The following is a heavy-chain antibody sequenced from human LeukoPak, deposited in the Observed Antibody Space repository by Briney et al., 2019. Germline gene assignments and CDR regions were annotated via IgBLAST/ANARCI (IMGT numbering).Heavy chain of an antibody. CDR1: GFTFSSYS. CDR3: ARDYADYVGYFFFDY. J-gene: IGHJ4*02. CDR2: ISGSSSTI. Sequence: GGSLRLSCAASGFTFSSYSMNWVRQAPGKGLEWVSYISGSSSTIYYADSAKGRFTISRDNSQNTLYLQMNSLRAEDTAVYYCARDYADYVGYFFFDYWGQGTLVTVSS. D-gene: IGHD4-17*01. V-gene: IGHV3-48*01.